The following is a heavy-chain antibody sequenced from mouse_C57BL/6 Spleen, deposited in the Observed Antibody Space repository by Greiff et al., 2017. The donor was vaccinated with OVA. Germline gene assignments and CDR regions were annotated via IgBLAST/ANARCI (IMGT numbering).Heavy chain of an antibody. Sequence: QVQLKESGPGILQSSQTLSLTCSFSGFSLSTSGMGVSWIRQPSGKGLEWLAHIYWDDDKRYNPSLKSRLTISKDTSRNQVFLKSTSVDTADTATYYCARSTLYAMDYWGQGTSVTVSS. CDR1: GFSLSTSGMG. CDR2: IYWDDDK. J-gene: IGHJ4*01. V-gene: IGHV8-12*01. CDR3: ARSTLYAMDY.